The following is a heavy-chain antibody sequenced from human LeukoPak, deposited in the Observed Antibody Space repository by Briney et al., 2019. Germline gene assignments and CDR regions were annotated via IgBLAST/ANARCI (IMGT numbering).Heavy chain of an antibody. CDR3: ARHKEVGDYYYFDY. Sequence: KPSETLSLTCAVYGGSFSGYYWSWIRQPPGKGLEWIGEINHSGSTNYNPSLKSRVTMTRDTSTTTVYMELSSLRSQDTAVYYCARHKEVGDYYYFDYWGQGTMVTVSS. CDR1: GGSFSGYY. CDR2: INHSGST. J-gene: IGHJ4*02. V-gene: IGHV4-34*10. D-gene: IGHD2/OR15-2a*01.